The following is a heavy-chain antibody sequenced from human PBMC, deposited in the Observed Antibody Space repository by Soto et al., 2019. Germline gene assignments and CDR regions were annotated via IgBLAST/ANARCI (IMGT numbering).Heavy chain of an antibody. CDR1: GFTVSSKY. CDR2: IQSGGPT. D-gene: IGHD2-15*01. J-gene: IGHJ6*04. CDR3: ARDDVLCDGGRCYGVPLDV. Sequence: EVQLVESGGGLVQPGGSLRLSCAASGFTVSSKYMSWVRQAPGKGLEWVSLIQSGGPTYYADSVKGRFPISRDTSENTVHLQMDSLRAEDTAVYYCARDDVLCDGGRCYGVPLDVWGKGTTGTVSS. V-gene: IGHV3-66*01.